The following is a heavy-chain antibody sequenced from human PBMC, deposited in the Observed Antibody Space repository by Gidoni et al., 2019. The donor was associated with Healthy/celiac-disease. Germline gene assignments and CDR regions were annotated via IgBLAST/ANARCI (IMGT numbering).Heavy chain of an antibody. V-gene: IGHV3-23*01. CDR2: ISGSGGST. D-gene: IGHD3-10*01. Sequence: EVQLLESGGGLVQPGGSLRLSCAASGFPFSSYAMSWVRQAPGKGLEWVSAISGSGGSTYYADSVKGRFTISRDNSKNTLYLQMNSLRAEDTAVYYCAPKGYYYGSGSYLDYWGQGTLVTVSS. CDR1: GFPFSSYA. CDR3: APKGYYYGSGSYLDY. J-gene: IGHJ4*02.